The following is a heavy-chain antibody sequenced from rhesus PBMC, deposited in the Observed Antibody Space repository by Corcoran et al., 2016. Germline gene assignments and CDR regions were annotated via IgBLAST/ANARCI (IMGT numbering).Heavy chain of an antibody. CDR1: GYSISSNY. D-gene: IGHD4-23*01. CDR2: IYGSSGST. J-gene: IGHJ3*01. V-gene: IGHV4-147*01. Sequence: QVQLQESGPGRVKPSETLSLTCAVSGYSISSNYWSWIRQPPGKGLEWIGYIYGSSGSTYSNPSLKSRVTISTDTSKNQFSLKLSSVTAADTAVYYCARLGTVTRAAFDFWGQGLRVTVSS. CDR3: ARLGTVTRAAFDF.